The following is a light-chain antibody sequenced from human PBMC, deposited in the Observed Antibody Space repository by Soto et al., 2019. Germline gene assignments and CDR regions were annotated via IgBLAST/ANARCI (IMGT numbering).Light chain of an antibody. Sequence: EIVLTQSPATLSLSPGESATLFCRASQSVSNYLAWYQQKPGQAPRLLIYDASSRATGIPARFSGSGSGTDFTLTISRLEPEDFAVYYCQQYSTFGQGTRLEIK. V-gene: IGKV3-11*01. J-gene: IGKJ5*01. CDR2: DAS. CDR3: QQYST. CDR1: QSVSNY.